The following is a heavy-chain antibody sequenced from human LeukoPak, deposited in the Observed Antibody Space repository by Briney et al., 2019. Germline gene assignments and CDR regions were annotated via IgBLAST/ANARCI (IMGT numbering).Heavy chain of an antibody. V-gene: IGHV3-74*01. D-gene: IGHD3-22*01. J-gene: IGHJ4*02. CDR3: ARDGGDYYDSSFFDY. CDR2: INTDGSST. CDR1: GFTFSSYW. Sequence: TGGSLRLSCAASGFTFSSYWMHWVRQAPGKGLVWVSRINTDGSSTSYADSVKGRFTISRDNAKNSLYLQMNSLRAEDTAVYYCARDGGDYYDSSFFDYWGQGTLVTVSS.